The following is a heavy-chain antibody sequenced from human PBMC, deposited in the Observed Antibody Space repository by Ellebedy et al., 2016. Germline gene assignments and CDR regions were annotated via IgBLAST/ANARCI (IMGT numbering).Heavy chain of an antibody. CDR2: INSGGIRT. D-gene: IGHD6-19*01. J-gene: IGHJ4*02. CDR3: ARVPAGQWQTPYLDS. CDR1: GFTFSAHT. V-gene: IGHV3-48*02. Sequence: GESLKISXTASGFTFSAHTMNWVRQPPGKGLEWISYINSGGIRTDYADSVKGRFSISRDNAKNSLYLQMNSLRDEDTAVYYCARVPAGQWQTPYLDSWGQGTPVTVSS.